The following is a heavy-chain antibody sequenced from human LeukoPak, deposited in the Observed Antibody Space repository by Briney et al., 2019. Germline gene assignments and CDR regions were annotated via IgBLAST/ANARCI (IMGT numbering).Heavy chain of an antibody. CDR2: INNGGSQR. V-gene: IGHV3-7*01. Sequence: GGSLRLSCVGSGFTLTNDWMSWVRQTPGKGLEWVATINNGGSQRYYVDSVKGRFTISTDNAKNSLYLEMNSLRVEDTAVYYCARSPRDVWGQGTTVTVSS. CDR3: ARSPRDV. J-gene: IGHJ6*02. CDR1: GFTLTNDW.